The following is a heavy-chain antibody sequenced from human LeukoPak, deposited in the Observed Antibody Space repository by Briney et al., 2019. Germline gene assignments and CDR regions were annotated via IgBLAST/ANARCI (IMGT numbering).Heavy chain of an antibody. Sequence: SETLSLTCAVYGGSFRGYYWSWIRQPPGKGLEWIGEINHSGSTNYNPSLKSRVTISVDTSKNQFSLKLSSVTAADTAVYYCARGQRLWFGEFHNWGQGTLVTVSS. CDR2: INHSGST. CDR1: GGSFRGYY. CDR3: ARGQRLWFGEFHN. V-gene: IGHV4-34*01. J-gene: IGHJ4*02. D-gene: IGHD3-10*01.